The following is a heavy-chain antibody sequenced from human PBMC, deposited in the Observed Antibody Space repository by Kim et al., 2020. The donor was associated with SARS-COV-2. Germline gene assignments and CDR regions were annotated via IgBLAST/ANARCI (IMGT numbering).Heavy chain of an antibody. CDR1: GFTFSSYS. CDR3: ARETTVTPGYYYGMDV. D-gene: IGHD4-17*01. CDR2: ISSSSSYI. J-gene: IGHJ6*02. V-gene: IGHV3-21*01. Sequence: GGSLRLSCAASGFTFSSYSMNWVRQAPGKGLEWVSSISSSSSYIYYADSVKGRFTISRDNAKNSLYLQMNSLRAEDTAVYYCARETTVTPGYYYGMDVWGQGTTVTVSS.